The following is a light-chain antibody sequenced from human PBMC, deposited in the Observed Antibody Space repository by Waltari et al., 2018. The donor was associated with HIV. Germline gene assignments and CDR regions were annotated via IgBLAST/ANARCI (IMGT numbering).Light chain of an antibody. CDR2: EVS. CDR1: SSDIGAYNF. V-gene: IGLV2-14*01. CDR3: ASYTRSGILL. J-gene: IGLJ2*01. Sequence: QSALTQPASVSGSPGKSITISCIGSSSDIGAYNFVSWYQQRPGKAPKLMIYEVSDLPSGSSNRFSGSKSGITASLTSSGLQADDEADYYCASYTRSGILLFGGGTRLTVL.